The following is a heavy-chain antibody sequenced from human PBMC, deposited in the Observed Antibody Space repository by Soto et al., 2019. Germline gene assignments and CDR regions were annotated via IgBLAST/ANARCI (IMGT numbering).Heavy chain of an antibody. V-gene: IGHV1-69*06. Sequence: GPSVKVSCKASGGTFSSYAISWVRQASGQGLEWMGGIIPIFGTANYAQKFQGRVTITADKSTSTAYMELSSLRSEDTAVYYCATTIIAARGWFDPWGQGTLVTVSS. CDR2: IIPIFGTA. D-gene: IGHD6-6*01. CDR3: ATTIIAARGWFDP. CDR1: GGTFSSYA. J-gene: IGHJ5*02.